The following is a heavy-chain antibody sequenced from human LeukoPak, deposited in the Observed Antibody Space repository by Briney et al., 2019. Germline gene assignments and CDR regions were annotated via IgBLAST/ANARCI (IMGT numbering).Heavy chain of an antibody. J-gene: IGHJ5*02. CDR1: GYTFTGYD. CDR3: ATDAPTGNYDFWSGPRFDP. Sequence: ASVKVSCKASGYTFTGYDMHWVRQAPGQGLEWMGWINPNSGGTNYAQKFQGRVTMTRDTSISTAYMELSRLRSDDTAVYYCATDAPTGNYDFWSGPRFDPWGQGTLVTVSS. V-gene: IGHV1-2*02. CDR2: INPNSGGT. D-gene: IGHD3-3*01.